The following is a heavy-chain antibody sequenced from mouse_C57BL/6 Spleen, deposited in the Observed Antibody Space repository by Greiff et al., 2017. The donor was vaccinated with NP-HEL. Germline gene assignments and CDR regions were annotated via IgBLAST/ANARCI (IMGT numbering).Heavy chain of an antibody. V-gene: IGHV1-80*01. CDR1: GYAFSSYW. Sequence: VKLMESGAELVKPGASVKISCKASGYAFSSYWMNWVKQRPGKGLEWIGQIYPGDGDTNYNGKFKGKATLTADKSSSTAYMQLSSLTSEDSAVYFCARLGGNPAWFAYWGQGTLVTVSA. CDR2: IYPGDGDT. CDR3: ARLGGNPAWFAY. D-gene: IGHD1-1*02. J-gene: IGHJ3*01.